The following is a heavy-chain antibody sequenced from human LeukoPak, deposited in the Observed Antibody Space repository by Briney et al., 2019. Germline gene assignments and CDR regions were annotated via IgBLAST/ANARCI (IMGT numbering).Heavy chain of an antibody. D-gene: IGHD3-22*01. Sequence: VASVKVSCKASGYTFTSYGISWVRQAPGQGLEWMGRIIPILGIANYAQKFQGRVTITADKSTSTAYMELSSLRSEDTAVYYCWASPYYDSSGNKDYWGQGILVTVSS. CDR1: GYTFTSYG. J-gene: IGHJ4*02. CDR2: IIPILGIA. V-gene: IGHV1-69*04. CDR3: WASPYYDSSGNKDY.